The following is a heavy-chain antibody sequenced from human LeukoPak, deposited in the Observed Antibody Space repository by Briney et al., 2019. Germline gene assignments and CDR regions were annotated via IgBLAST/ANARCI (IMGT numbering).Heavy chain of an antibody. J-gene: IGHJ4*02. Sequence: GESLKIPCKGSGYSFTSHWIGWVRQMPGKGLEWMGIIYPGDSGTRYSPSFQDQVTISADKSISTAYLQWSSLKASDTAMYYCARRYCSGSTCYYFDSWGQGTLVTVSS. D-gene: IGHD2-15*01. CDR2: IYPGDSGT. CDR3: ARRYCSGSTCYYFDS. CDR1: GYSFTSHW. V-gene: IGHV5-51*01.